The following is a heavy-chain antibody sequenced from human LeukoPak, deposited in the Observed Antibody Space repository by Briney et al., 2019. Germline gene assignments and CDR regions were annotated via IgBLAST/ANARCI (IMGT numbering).Heavy chain of an antibody. V-gene: IGHV4-39*07. J-gene: IGHJ4*02. Sequence: TSETLSLTCTVSGGSISSGNYYWGWIRQPPGQGLEWIGSIYYAGSTYYNPSLKSRVTISVDTSKNQFSLKLGSVTAADTAVYYCAGKKHPYYFDNWGQGTLVTVSS. D-gene: IGHD4-23*01. CDR2: IYYAGST. CDR1: GGSISSGNYY. CDR3: AGKKHPYYFDN.